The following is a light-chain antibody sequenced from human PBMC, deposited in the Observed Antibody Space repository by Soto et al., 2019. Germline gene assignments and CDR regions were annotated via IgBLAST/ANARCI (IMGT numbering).Light chain of an antibody. CDR2: SDN. V-gene: IGLV1-44*01. J-gene: IGLJ3*02. CDR3: AAWDDSLGAWV. Sequence: QSVLMQPPSVSGTPGQRVTISCSGSSSNIGSKTVNWFQQLPRAAPRLLIYSDNQRPSGVPDRFSGSRSGTSASLAISGLQSDDEADFYCAAWDDSLGAWVFGGGTKVTVL. CDR1: SSNIGSKT.